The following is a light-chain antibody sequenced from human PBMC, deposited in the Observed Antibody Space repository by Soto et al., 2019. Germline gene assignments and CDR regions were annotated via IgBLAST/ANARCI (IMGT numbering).Light chain of an antibody. CDR1: SGDVGSYNL. Sequence: QSALTQPASVSGSPGQSITISCTGTSGDVGSYNLVSWYQQHPGKAPKLMIYEVNKRPSGVSNRFSGSKSGNTASLTISGLQDEDEADYYCSSYAGSISVVFGGGTKLTVL. J-gene: IGLJ2*01. V-gene: IGLV2-23*02. CDR3: SSYAGSISVV. CDR2: EVN.